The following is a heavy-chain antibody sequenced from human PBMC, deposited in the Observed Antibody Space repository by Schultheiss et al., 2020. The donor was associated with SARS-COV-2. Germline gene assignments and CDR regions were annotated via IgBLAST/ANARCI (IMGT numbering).Heavy chain of an antibody. Sequence: SETLSLTCTVSGGSISTFYWTWIRQPPGKGLEWIGYIYYSGTTTYNPSLKSRVTISVDTSKNQFSLKLSSVTAADTAVYYCARRDDFWSGYYDYWGQGTLVTVSS. D-gene: IGHD3-3*01. J-gene: IGHJ4*02. CDR1: GGSISTFY. V-gene: IGHV4-59*08. CDR3: ARRDDFWSGYYDY. CDR2: IYYSGTT.